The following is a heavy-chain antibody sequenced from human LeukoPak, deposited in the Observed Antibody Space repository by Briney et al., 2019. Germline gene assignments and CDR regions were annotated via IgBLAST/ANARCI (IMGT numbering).Heavy chain of an antibody. D-gene: IGHD2-21*01. J-gene: IGHJ3*02. CDR2: IYYSGST. Sequence: SETLSLTCSVSGGSISNYYWGWIRQPPGKGLEWIGSIYYSGSTYYNPSLKSRVTISVGTSKNQFSLKLSSVTAADTAVYYCARFVVVIAIPDSGAFDIWGQGTMVTVSS. V-gene: IGHV4-39*01. CDR3: ARFVVVIAIPDSGAFDI. CDR1: GGSISNYY.